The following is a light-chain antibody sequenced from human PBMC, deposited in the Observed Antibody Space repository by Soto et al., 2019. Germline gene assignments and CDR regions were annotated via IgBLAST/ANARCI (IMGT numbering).Light chain of an antibody. V-gene: IGKV3-11*01. Sequence: ELVLTQSPATLSLSPGEKATLSCRASQSLIESLAWYQQKPGQAPRLLIYDASDRAAGIPARFSGSESRTDFTLTISSLEPDDFAVYYCQLRTTFGQGTRLEI. CDR3: QLRTT. CDR2: DAS. J-gene: IGKJ5*01. CDR1: QSLIES.